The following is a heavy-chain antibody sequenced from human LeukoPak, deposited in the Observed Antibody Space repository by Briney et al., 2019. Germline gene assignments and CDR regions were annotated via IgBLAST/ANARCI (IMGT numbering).Heavy chain of an antibody. Sequence: PSETLSLTCSVSGGSVSTTNYYWSWIRQPPGTGLEWIGYVYSSGSTKYNPSLKSPVTISLDTSENQFSLKLNSVTAADTAVYYCARGTYCSGGTCYSSNWFDPWGQGTLVTVSS. CDR1: GGSVSTTNYY. D-gene: IGHD2-15*01. J-gene: IGHJ5*02. CDR3: ARGTYCSGGTCYSSNWFDP. CDR2: VYSSGST. V-gene: IGHV4-61*01.